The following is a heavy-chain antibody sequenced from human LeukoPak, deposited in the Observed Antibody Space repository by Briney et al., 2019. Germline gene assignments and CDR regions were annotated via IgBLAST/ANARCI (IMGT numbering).Heavy chain of an antibody. CDR3: ARGVTMARQRSGTFDY. CDR1: GYTFTGYY. V-gene: IGHV1-2*02. CDR2: INPNSGGT. J-gene: IGHJ4*02. D-gene: IGHD3-10*01. Sequence: ASVKVSCKASGYTFTGYYMHWVRQAPGQGLEWMGWINPNSGGTNYAQKFQGRVTMTRDTSISTAYMELSRLRSDDTAVYYCARGVTMARQRSGTFDYWGQGTLVTVSS.